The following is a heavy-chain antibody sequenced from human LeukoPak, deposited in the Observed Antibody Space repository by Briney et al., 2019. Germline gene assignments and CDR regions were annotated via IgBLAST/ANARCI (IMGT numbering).Heavy chain of an antibody. D-gene: IGHD1-1*01. CDR2: INTRTGHI. V-gene: IGHV3-21*06. J-gene: IGHJ4*02. CDR3: VRDFDTITTAFLVY. CDR1: GFTFRSYC. Sequence: PGGSLRLSCTASGFTFRSYCMNWVRQAPGKGLEWVSSINTRTGHIYYAGSVKGRFTISRDNAKNSLYLQMNSLGAEDTAVYYCVRDFDTITTAFLVYWGQGTLVTVSS.